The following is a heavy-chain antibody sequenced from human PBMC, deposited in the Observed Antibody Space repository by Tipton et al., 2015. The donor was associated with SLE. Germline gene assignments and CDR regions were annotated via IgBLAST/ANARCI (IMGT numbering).Heavy chain of an antibody. D-gene: IGHD1-1*01. V-gene: IGHV4-38-2*02. CDR3: ARAGRAWNLFDY. CDR1: GYSISSGYY. Sequence: LRLSCTVSGYSISSGYYWGWIRQPPGKGLEWIGSIYHSGSTYYNPSLKSRVTISVDTSKNQFSLKLSSVTAADTAVYYCARAGRAWNLFDYWGQGPLVTVSS. J-gene: IGHJ4*02. CDR2: IYHSGST.